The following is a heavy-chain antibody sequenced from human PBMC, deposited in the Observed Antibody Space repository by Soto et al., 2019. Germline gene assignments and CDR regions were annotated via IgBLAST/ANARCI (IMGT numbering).Heavy chain of an antibody. J-gene: IGHJ4*02. CDR3: AKDPLAYCGGDCYPSAFDY. CDR1: GFTFSSYG. D-gene: IGHD2-21*02. CDR2: ISSDGSNK. V-gene: IGHV3-30*18. Sequence: PGGSLRLSCAASGFTFSSYGMHWVRQAPGKGLEWVAVISSDGSNKYYADSVKGRFTISRDNSKNTLYLQMNSLRAEDTAVYYCAKDPLAYCGGDCYPSAFDYWGQGTLVTVSS.